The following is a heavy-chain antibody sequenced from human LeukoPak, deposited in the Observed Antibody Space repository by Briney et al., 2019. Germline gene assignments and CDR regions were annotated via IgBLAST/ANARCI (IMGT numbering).Heavy chain of an antibody. V-gene: IGHV4-30-2*01. CDR3: ARLADRGYYFDY. D-gene: IGHD2-15*01. CDR1: GGSISSGNYY. J-gene: IGHJ4*02. CDR2: IYHSGTT. Sequence: SETLSLTCIVSGGSISSGNYYWSWIRHPPGKGLEWIGYIYHSGTTYYNPSLKSRVTISVDTSKNQFSLKLSSVTAADTAVYYCARLADRGYYFDYWGQGTLVTVSS.